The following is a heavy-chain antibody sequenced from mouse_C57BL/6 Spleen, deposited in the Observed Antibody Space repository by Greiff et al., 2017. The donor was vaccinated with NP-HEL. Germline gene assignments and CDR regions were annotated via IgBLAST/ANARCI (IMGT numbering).Heavy chain of an antibody. D-gene: IGHD2-4*01. CDR2: ISSGGSYT. Sequence: EVQGVESGGDLVKPGGSLKLSCAASGFTFSSYGMSWVRQTPDKRLEWVATISSGGSYTYYPDSVKGRFTISRDNAKNTLYLQMSSLKSEDTAMYYCARPYYDYDAGFAYWGQGTLVTVSA. CDR3: ARPYYDYDAGFAY. V-gene: IGHV5-6*01. CDR1: GFTFSSYG. J-gene: IGHJ3*01.